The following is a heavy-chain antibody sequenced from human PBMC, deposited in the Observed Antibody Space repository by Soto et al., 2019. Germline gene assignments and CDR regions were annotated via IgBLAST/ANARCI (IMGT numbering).Heavy chain of an antibody. CDR2: IYYSGST. J-gene: IGHJ4*02. CDR1: GGSISSGGYY. D-gene: IGHD3-22*01. V-gene: IGHV4-31*03. CDR3: AGHYDSLSKFDY. Sequence: PSETLSLTCTVSGGSISSGGYYWSWIRQHPGKGLEWIGYIYYSGSTYYNPSLKSRVTISVDTSKNQFSLKLSSVTVADTAVYYCAGHYDSLSKFDYWGQGTLVTVSS.